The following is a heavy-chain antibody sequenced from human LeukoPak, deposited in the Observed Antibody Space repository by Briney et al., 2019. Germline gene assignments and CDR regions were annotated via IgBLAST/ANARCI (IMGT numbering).Heavy chain of an antibody. D-gene: IGHD3-3*01. V-gene: IGHV3-21*01. CDR1: GFTFSSYS. CDR3: AITIFGVVQPIPYY. Sequence: GGSLRLSCAASGFTFSSYSMNWVRQAPGKGLEWVSSISSSSSCIYYADSLKGRFTISRDNAKNSLYLQRNSLRAEDTAVYYCAITIFGVVQPIPYYWGQGTLVTVSS. J-gene: IGHJ4*02. CDR2: ISSSSSCI.